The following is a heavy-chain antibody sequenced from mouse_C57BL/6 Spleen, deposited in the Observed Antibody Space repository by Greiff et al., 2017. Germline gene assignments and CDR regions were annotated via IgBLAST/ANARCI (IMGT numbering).Heavy chain of an antibody. CDR3: AKNEREIYYGYDGPFYAMDY. D-gene: IGHD2-2*01. J-gene: IGHJ4*01. CDR2: IWRGGST. CDR1: GFSLTSYG. V-gene: IGHV2-5*01. Sequence: VQLQESGPGLVQPSQSLSITCTASGFSLTSYGVHWVRQSPGKGLEWLGVIWRGGSTDYNAAFMSRLGTTKDNSKRQVFYEMNSLQADDAAIYYCAKNEREIYYGYDGPFYAMDYWGQGTSVTVSS.